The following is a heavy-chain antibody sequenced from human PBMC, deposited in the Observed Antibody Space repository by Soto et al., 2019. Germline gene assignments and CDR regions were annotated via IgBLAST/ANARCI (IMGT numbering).Heavy chain of an antibody. CDR1: GYSFTSYW. V-gene: IGHV5-51*01. D-gene: IGHD3-16*02. Sequence: PGESLKISCKGSGYSFTSYWIGWVRQMPGKGLEWMGIIYPGDSDTRYSPSFQGQVTISADKSISTAYLQWSSLKASDTAMYYCARPGPLIRLGELSFPMDVWGQGTTVTVSS. CDR2: IYPGDSDT. CDR3: ARPGPLIRLGELSFPMDV. J-gene: IGHJ6*02.